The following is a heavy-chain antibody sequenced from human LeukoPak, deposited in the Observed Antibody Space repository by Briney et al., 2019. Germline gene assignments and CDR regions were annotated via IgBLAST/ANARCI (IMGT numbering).Heavy chain of an antibody. V-gene: IGHV5-51*01. CDR1: GYSFTSYW. CDR2: IYPGDSDT. J-gene: IGHJ4*02. D-gene: IGHD6-19*01. CDR3: ARQVGYSSGWYGLDY. Sequence: GESLKISCKGSGYSFTSYWIGWVRQMPGKGLEWMGIIYPGDSDTRYSPSFQGQVTISADKSISTAYLQWSSLKASDTAMYYCARQVGYSSGWYGLDYWGQGTLVTVSS.